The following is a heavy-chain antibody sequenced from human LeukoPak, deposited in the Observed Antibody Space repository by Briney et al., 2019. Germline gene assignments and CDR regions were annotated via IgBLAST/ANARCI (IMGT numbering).Heavy chain of an antibody. CDR1: GGSISSYY. J-gene: IGHJ4*02. V-gene: IGHV4-59*08. Sequence: SETLSLTCTVSGGSISSYYWSWIRQPPGKGLEWIGYIYYSGSTNYNPSLKSRDTISVDTSKNQFSLKLSSVTAADTAVYYCARQAPTYDYVWGSYRYYFDYWGQGTLVTVSS. CDR2: IYYSGST. CDR3: ARQAPTYDYVWGSYRYYFDY. D-gene: IGHD3-16*02.